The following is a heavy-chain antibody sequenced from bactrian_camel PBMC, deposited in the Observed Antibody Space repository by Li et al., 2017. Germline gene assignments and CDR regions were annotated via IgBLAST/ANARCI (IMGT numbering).Heavy chain of an antibody. V-gene: IGHV3S1*01. D-gene: IGHD3*01. CDR1: EYTDVSYC. CDR3: AARSDNNGCLLLSDMELNYD. J-gene: IGHJ4*01. CDR2: ISPGGADT. Sequence: VQLVESGGGSVQAGGSLKLSCVASEYTDVSYCLGWFRQAPGKEREGIATISPGGADTNYADSVKGRFTISRLNAKNTLYLQMNDLKPEDTAMYYCAARSDNNGCLLLSDMELNYDWGQGTQVTVS.